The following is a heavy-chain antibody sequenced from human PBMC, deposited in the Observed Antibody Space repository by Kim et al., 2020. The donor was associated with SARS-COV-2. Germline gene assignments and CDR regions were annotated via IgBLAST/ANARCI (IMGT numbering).Heavy chain of an antibody. CDR3: AVPITIFGVVTFDY. Sequence: APKFQGRVTMTRDPSTSTVYMELSSLRSEDTAVYYCAVPITIFGVVTFDYWGQGTLVTVSS. D-gene: IGHD3-3*01. V-gene: IGHV1-46*01. J-gene: IGHJ4*02.